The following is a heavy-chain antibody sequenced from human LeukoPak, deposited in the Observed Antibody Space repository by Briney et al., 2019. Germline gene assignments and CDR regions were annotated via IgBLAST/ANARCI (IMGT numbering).Heavy chain of an antibody. Sequence: PSETLSLTCTVSGGSISSGGYYWSWIRQHPGKGLEWIGYIYYSGSTYYNPSLKSRVTISVDTSKNQFSLKLSSVTAADTAVYYCARVGVFDYGDFRSLFDYWGQGTLVTVSS. D-gene: IGHD4-17*01. CDR3: ARVGVFDYGDFRSLFDY. CDR1: GGSISSGGYY. V-gene: IGHV4-31*03. J-gene: IGHJ4*02. CDR2: IYYSGST.